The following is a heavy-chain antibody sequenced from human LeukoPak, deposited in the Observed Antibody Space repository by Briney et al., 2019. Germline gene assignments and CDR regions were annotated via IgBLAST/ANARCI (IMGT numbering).Heavy chain of an antibody. D-gene: IGHD2-15*01. Sequence: GASVKVSCKASGYTFTSYYMHWVRQAPGQGLEWMGIINPSGGSTSYAQKFQGRVTMTRDTSTSTVYMELSSLRSEGTAVYYCARAARYCSGGCCYFDYWGQGTLVTVSS. J-gene: IGHJ4*02. CDR2: INPSGGST. CDR1: GYTFTSYY. V-gene: IGHV1-46*01. CDR3: ARAARYCSGGCCYFDY.